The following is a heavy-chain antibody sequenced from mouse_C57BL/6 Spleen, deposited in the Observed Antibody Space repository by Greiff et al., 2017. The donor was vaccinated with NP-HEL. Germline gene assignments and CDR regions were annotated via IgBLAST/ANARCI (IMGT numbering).Heavy chain of an antibody. J-gene: IGHJ3*01. CDR3: ARNPPSGGFAY. CDR2: IYPGDGDT. CDR1: GYAFSSSW. V-gene: IGHV1-82*01. Sequence: QVQLQQSGPELVQPGASVKISCKASGYAFSSSWMNWVKQRPGKGLEWIGRIYPGDGDTNYNGKFKGKATLTADKSSSTAYMQRSSLTSEDSAVYFCARNPPSGGFAYWGQGTLVTVSA.